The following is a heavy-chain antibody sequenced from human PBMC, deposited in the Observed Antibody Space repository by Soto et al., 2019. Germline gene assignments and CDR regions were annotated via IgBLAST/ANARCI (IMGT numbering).Heavy chain of an antibody. Sequence: SETLSFTCVVSGGSISSTNWWTWVRQTPGKGLEWIGEVYHTGXTXXXXXXKXRVXISVDKSNNQFSLNLKSVTAADTAVYYCARRYGSCFDYWGQGTLVTSPQ. D-gene: IGHD5-18*01. CDR3: ARRYGSCFDY. J-gene: IGHJ4*02. V-gene: IGHV4-4*02. CDR2: VYHTGXT. CDR1: GGSISSTNW.